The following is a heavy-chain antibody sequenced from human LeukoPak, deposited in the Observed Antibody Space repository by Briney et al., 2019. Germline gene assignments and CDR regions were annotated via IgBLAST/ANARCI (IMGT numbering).Heavy chain of an antibody. D-gene: IGHD5-24*01. CDR2: IKQDGSKK. Sequence: GGSLRLSCAASGFTFSNYAMSWVRQAPGKGLEWVANIKQDGSKKSYVDSVKGRFTISRDNAKNSLYLQMNSLRAEDTAIYYCTRVGYIDEGIDYWGQGTLVTVSS. CDR3: TRVGYIDEGIDY. V-gene: IGHV3-7*04. J-gene: IGHJ4*02. CDR1: GFTFSNYA.